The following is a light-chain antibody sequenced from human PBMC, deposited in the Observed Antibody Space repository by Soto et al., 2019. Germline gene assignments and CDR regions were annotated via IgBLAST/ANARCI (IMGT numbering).Light chain of an antibody. CDR2: GAS. V-gene: IGKV3-20*01. CDR1: QSVSGTY. Sequence: EVVLTQSPGTLSSSPGERATLSCRASQSVSGTYLAWYQQKPGQAPRLLIYGASSRATGIPDRFSGSGSGTAFTLTISRLEPDDFAVYYCQEYSSSRTFGQGTKV. J-gene: IGKJ1*01. CDR3: QEYSSSRT.